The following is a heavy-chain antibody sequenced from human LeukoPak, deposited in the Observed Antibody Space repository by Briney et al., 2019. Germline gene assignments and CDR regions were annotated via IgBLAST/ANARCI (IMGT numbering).Heavy chain of an antibody. CDR1: GFTFSSYI. CDR3: ARGHFGVVLDY. J-gene: IGHJ4*02. CDR2: IRGDSTET. V-gene: IGHV3-21*01. Sequence: GGSLRLSCDGSGFTFSSYILIWVRPAPGQGLEWVSSIRGDSTETRHADSLMGRFTISRDNAKKSLYLQMNSLRAEDTAVYYCARGHFGVVLDYWGQGTLVTVSS. D-gene: IGHD3-3*01.